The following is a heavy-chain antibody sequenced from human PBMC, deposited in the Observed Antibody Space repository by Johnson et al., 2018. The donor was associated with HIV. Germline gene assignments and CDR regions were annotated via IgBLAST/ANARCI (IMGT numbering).Heavy chain of an antibody. V-gene: IGHV3-43D*03. CDR1: GFTFDDYA. CDR2: ITWDGGST. CDR3: AKETPSSGGTFDI. D-gene: IGHD6-25*01. J-gene: IGHJ3*02. Sequence: VQLVESGGGVVRPGGSLRLSCAASGFTFDDYAMHWVRQAPGKGLEWVSLITWDGGSTYYPGSVKGRFTITRDNSKNTLYLKMNSLRAEDTAVYYCAKETPSSGGTFDIWGQGTMVTVSS.